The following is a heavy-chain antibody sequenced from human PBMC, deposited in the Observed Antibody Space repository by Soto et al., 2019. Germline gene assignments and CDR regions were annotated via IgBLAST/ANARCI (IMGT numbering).Heavy chain of an antibody. Sequence: EVQLLESGGDLVQPGGSLRLSCAASGFTFSSYAMSWVRQAPGKGLEWVSTISGSGGSTYYADSVKGRFTISRDNSXNTLYLQMNSLRAEDTAVYYCAKPGVVGATTPFDYWGQGTLVTVSS. D-gene: IGHD1-26*01. CDR1: GFTFSSYA. V-gene: IGHV3-23*01. J-gene: IGHJ4*02. CDR2: ISGSGGST. CDR3: AKPGVVGATTPFDY.